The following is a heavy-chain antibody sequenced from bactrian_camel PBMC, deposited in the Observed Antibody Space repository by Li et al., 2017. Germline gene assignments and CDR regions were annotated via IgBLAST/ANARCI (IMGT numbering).Heavy chain of an antibody. CDR1: GLTFDDYA. V-gene: IGHV3S60*01. D-gene: IGHD2*01. CDR2: ISWSGGST. Sequence: HVQLVESGGGSVQAGGSLRLSCSVSGLTFDDYAMGWFRQAPGKAREGVSCISWSGGSTYYADSVKGRFTISKDSAENTLYLQMNSLKPEDMAMYYCAAEASYSGDLFGFCGQGTQVTVS. J-gene: IGHJ6*01. CDR3: AAEASYSGDLFGF.